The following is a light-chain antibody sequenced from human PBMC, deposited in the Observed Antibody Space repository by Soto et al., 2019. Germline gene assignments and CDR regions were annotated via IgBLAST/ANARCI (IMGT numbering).Light chain of an antibody. CDR3: CSYAGRYTYV. V-gene: IGLV2-11*01. CDR2: DVS. Sequence: QSALIQPRSVSGSPGQSVAISCTGTSSDVGSYDYVSWYQQHPGKAPKLMIYDVSKRPSGVPDRFSGSKSGNTASLTISGLQAEDEADYYCCSYAGRYTYVFGNGTKVTVL. CDR1: SSDVGSYDY. J-gene: IGLJ1*01.